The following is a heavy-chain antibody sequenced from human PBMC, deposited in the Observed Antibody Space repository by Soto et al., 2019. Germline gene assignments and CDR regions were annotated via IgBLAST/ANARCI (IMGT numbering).Heavy chain of an antibody. J-gene: IGHJ4*02. Sequence: GESLKISCAASGFTFSSYSMNWVRQAPGKGLEWVSSISSSSSYIYYADSVKGRFTISRDNAKNSLYLQMNSLRAEDTAVYYCARDSSNYYDSSGYSYYFDYWGQGTLVTVSS. D-gene: IGHD3-22*01. CDR2: ISSSSSYI. CDR3: ARDSSNYYDSSGYSYYFDY. V-gene: IGHV3-21*01. CDR1: GFTFSSYS.